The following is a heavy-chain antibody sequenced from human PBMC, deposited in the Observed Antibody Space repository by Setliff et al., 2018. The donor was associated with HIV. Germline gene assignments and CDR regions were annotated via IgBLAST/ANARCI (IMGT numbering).Heavy chain of an antibody. J-gene: IGHJ4*02. D-gene: IGHD1-26*01. CDR2: ISSSGSTI. CDR1: GFTFSSYE. V-gene: IGHV3-48*03. CDR3: AKDRSGSYSFARD. Sequence: GESLNISCAASGFTFSSYEMNWVRQAPGKGLEWLSYISSSGSTIYYADSVKGRFTVSRDNAKNSLYLQMNSLRAEDTAVYYCAKDRSGSYSFARDWGQGTLVTVSS.